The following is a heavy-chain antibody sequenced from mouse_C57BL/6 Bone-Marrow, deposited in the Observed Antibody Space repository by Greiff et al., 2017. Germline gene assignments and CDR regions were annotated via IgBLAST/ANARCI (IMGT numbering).Heavy chain of an antibody. Sequence: VNVVESGPGLVAPSQSLSITCTVSGFSLTSYGVDWVRQSPGKGLEWLGVIWGVGSTNYNSALKSRLSISKDNSKSQVFLKMNSLQTDDTAMYYCASDDYGSSPFAYWGQGTLVTVSA. CDR3: ASDDYGSSPFAY. V-gene: IGHV2-6*01. CDR1: GFSLTSYG. J-gene: IGHJ3*01. D-gene: IGHD1-1*01. CDR2: IWGVGST.